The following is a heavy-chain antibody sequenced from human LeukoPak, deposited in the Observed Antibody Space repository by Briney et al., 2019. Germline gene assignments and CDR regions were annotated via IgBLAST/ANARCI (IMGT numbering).Heavy chain of an antibody. D-gene: IGHD3-9*01. Sequence: PGGSLRLSCAASGFTFSDSWTHWVRQAPGKGLIWVSHINTDGSSTRYADSVKGRFTISRDNAKNTLYLQMNSLRAEDTAAYYCARPTGRGFDLWGRGTLVTVSS. CDR1: GFTFSDSW. V-gene: IGHV3-74*01. CDR3: ARPTGRGFDL. CDR2: INTDGSST. J-gene: IGHJ2*01.